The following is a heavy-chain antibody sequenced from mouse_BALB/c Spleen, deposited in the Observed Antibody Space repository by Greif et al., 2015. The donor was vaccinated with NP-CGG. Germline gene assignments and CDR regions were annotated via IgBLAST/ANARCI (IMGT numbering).Heavy chain of an antibody. D-gene: IGHD2-3*01. CDR3: APRGDDFAY. V-gene: IGHV1-7*01. Sequence: VQLQESGAELAKPGASVKMSCKASGYTFTSYWMHWVKQRPGQGLEWIGYINPSTGYTEYNQKFKDKATLTADKSSSTAYMQLSSLTSEDSAVYYCAPRGDDFAYWGQGTLVTVSA. J-gene: IGHJ3*01. CDR2: INPSTGYT. CDR1: GYTFTSYW.